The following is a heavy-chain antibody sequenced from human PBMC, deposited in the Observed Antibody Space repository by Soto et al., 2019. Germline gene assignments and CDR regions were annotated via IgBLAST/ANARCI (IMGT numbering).Heavy chain of an antibody. CDR3: ARHPRDFDY. CDR1: GGSISSYY. CDR2: IYYSGST. Sequence: SETLSLTCTVSGGSISSYYWSWIRQPPGKGLEWIGYIYYSGSTNYNPSLKSRVTISVDTSKNQFSLKLSSVTAADTAVYYCARHPRDFDYWGQGTLLTLSS. V-gene: IGHV4-59*08. J-gene: IGHJ4*02.